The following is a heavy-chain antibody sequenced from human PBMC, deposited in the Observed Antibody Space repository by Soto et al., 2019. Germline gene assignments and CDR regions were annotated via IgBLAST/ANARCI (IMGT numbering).Heavy chain of an antibody. CDR3: VRAKIRSSHYYEPRAFEL. D-gene: IGHD3-22*01. Sequence: RASVKVSCKASGYTFTTYCISWVRQAPGQGLEWMGGISVYNGNTKYAKKFRGRVTMTTDTSTNTAYMDLRSLRSTDTAVYYYVRAKIRSSHYYEPRAFELWGQGTMVTVSS. J-gene: IGHJ3*01. CDR2: ISVYNGNT. V-gene: IGHV1-18*04. CDR1: GYTFTTYC.